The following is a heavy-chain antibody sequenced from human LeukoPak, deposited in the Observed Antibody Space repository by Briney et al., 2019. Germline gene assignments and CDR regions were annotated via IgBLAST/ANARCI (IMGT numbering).Heavy chain of an antibody. CDR2: IYYSGST. CDR3: ARGSIAARNDAFDI. CDR1: GGSISSYY. V-gene: IGHV4-59*01. J-gene: IGHJ3*02. Sequence: SETLSLTCTVSGGSISSYYWNWIRKPPGKGLEWIGYIYYSGSTNYNPSLKSRVTISVDTSKNQFSLKLSFVTAAHTAVYYCARGSIAARNDAFDIWGQGTMVTVSS. D-gene: IGHD6-6*01.